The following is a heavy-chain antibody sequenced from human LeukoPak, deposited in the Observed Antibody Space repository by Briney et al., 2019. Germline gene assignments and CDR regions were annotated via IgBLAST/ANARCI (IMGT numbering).Heavy chain of an antibody. J-gene: IGHJ4*02. Sequence: PGGSLTLSCAASGFTFSSYWMSWVRQAPGKGLEWVANIKQDGSEKYYVGSVKGRFTISRDNDKNSLYLQMNSLRAEDTAVYYCARGYSSGPPSYYWGQGTLVTVSS. CDR1: GFTFSSYW. CDR3: ARGYSSGPPSYY. V-gene: IGHV3-7*04. D-gene: IGHD6-19*01. CDR2: IKQDGSEK.